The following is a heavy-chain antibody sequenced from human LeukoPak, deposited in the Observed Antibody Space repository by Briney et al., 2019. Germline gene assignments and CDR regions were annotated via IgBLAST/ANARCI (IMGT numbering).Heavy chain of an antibody. J-gene: IGHJ5*02. CDR3: ATWGRTWEVDP. CDR2: IYHSGSN. V-gene: IGHV4-38-2*01. CDR1: GYSISSGYY. D-gene: IGHD7-27*01. Sequence: SETLSLTCAVSGYSISSGYYWGWIRQPPGKGLEWIGSIYHSGSNYYNPSLKSRVTISVDTSKNQFSLKLSSVTAADTAVYYCATWGRTWEVDPWGQGTLVTASS.